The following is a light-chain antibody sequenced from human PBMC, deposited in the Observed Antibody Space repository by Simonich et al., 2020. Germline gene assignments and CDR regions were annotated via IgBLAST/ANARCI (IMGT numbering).Light chain of an antibody. CDR3: CSYAGSSTVV. V-gene: IGLV2-23*01. J-gene: IGLJ2*01. CDR2: EGS. CDR1: SSDVGSYNL. Sequence: QSALTQPASVSGSPGQSITISCTGTSSDVGSYNLVSWYQQHPGKAPKLMIYEGSKPHSGVSNRFSGSKSGNTASLTISGLQAEDEADYYCCSYAGSSTVVFGGGTKLTVL.